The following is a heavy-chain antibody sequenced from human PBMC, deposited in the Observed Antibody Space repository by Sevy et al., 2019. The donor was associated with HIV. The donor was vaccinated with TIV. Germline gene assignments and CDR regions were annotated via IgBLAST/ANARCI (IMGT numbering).Heavy chain of an antibody. J-gene: IGHJ4*02. CDR2: IYAVGTA. CDR3: ASEYCSRGSCFFDY. CDR1: GFDIRSNY. V-gene: IGHV3-53*01. D-gene: IGHD2-15*01. Sequence: GGSLRLSCIVSGFDIRSNYMSWVRQAPGKGLEWVSHIYAVGTAYYADSVKGRFTFSRDDSKNTVSLQMRSLRVEDSAVYYCASEYCSRGSCFFDYWGQGIQVTVSS.